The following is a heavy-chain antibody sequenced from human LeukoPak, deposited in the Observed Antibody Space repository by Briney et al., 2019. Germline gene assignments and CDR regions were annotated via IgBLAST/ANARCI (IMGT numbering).Heavy chain of an antibody. CDR1: GYTCTGYY. J-gene: IGHJ4*01. CDR3: ARDYNVLRFLEWLPTFDS. CDR2: INPNSGGT. D-gene: IGHD3-3*01. V-gene: IGHV1-2*02. Sequence: ASVKVSCKASGYTCTGYYMHWVRQAPGQGLEWMGWINPNSGGTNYAQKFQGRVTMTRDTSISTAYMELSRLRSDDTAVYYCARDYNVLRFLEWLPTFDSWDHGTLVTVSS.